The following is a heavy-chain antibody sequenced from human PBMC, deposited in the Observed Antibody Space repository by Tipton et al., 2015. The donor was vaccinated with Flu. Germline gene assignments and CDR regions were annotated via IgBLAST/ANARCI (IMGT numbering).Heavy chain of an antibody. Sequence: TLSLTCSLSGGSISDYYYTWIRQPPGKGLEWIGSIFYTGNTDYSPSLKSRVTISLDTSKNQFSLELTSMTAADMAVYYCARVNRSWLVPWGQGTLVTVSS. CDR1: GGSISDYY. D-gene: IGHD2/OR15-2a*01. CDR3: ARVNRSWLVP. V-gene: IGHV4-59*13. CDR2: IFYTGNT. J-gene: IGHJ5*02.